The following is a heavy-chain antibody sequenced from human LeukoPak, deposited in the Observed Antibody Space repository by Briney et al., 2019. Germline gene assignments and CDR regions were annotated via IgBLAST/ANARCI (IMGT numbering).Heavy chain of an antibody. J-gene: IGHJ5*02. CDR3: ARGIRFRYSDYSGGYNWFDP. V-gene: IGHV3-30*19. Sequence: SGGSLRLSCAASGFTFSNYGMHWVRQAPGKGLKWVAVISYDGSNKYYADSVKGRFTISRDNSKNTLYLQMNSLRAEDTAVYYCARGIRFRYSDYSGGYNWFDPWGQGTLVTVSS. CDR2: ISYDGSNK. D-gene: IGHD2-21*01. CDR1: GFTFSNYG.